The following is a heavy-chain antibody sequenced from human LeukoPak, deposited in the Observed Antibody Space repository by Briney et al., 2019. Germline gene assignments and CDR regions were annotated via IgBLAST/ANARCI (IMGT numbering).Heavy chain of an antibody. D-gene: IGHD2-2*01. CDR3: GRSRYCSSTSRRGAYNWFDP. V-gene: IGHV1-18*01. J-gene: IGHJ5*02. CDR1: GYTFTSYG. CDR2: ISAYNGNT. Sequence: GASVKVSCKASGYTFTSYGISWVRQAPGQGLEWMGWISAYNGNTNYAQKLQGRVTMTTDTSTSTAYMELRSLRSDDTAVYYCGRSRYCSSTSRRGAYNWFDPWGQGTLVTVSS.